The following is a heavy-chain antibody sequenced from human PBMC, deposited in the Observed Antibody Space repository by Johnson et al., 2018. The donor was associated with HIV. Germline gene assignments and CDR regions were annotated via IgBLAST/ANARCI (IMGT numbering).Heavy chain of an antibody. J-gene: IGHJ3*02. CDR2: ISYDGSNK. Sequence: QMQLVESGGGVVQPGRSLRLSCAASGFTFSSYAMHWVRQAPGKGLDWVAVISYDGSNKYYADSVKGRFTISRDNSKNTLYLQMNSLRAEDTAVYYCARDYGDYAHDAFDIWGQGTMVTVSS. V-gene: IGHV3-30-3*01. CDR1: GFTFSSYA. CDR3: ARDYGDYAHDAFDI. D-gene: IGHD4-17*01.